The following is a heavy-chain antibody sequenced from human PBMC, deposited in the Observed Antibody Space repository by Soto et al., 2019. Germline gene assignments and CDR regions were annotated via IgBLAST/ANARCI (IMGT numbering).Heavy chain of an antibody. Sequence: SLRLSCIASGFTFSNYAMHWVRQAPVKGLEWVAIISSDGYNIYYAGSVKGPFTISRDNSKYTLYLQMNSLRPEDTAVYYCARDGGVWDYRDSPLEYWGQGTLVSVSS. CDR2: ISSDGYNI. D-gene: IGHD4-17*01. V-gene: IGHV3-30-3*01. J-gene: IGHJ4*02. CDR3: ARDGGVWDYRDSPLEY. CDR1: GFTFSNYA.